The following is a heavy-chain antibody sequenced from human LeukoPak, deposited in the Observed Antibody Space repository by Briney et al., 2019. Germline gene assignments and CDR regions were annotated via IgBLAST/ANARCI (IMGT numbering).Heavy chain of an antibody. CDR2: INPNSSDT. V-gene: IGHV1-2*02. D-gene: IGHD2-15*01. CDR3: ARVYSIRPFDY. J-gene: IGHJ4*02. Sequence: ASVKVSCPASGYTFTAYYMHWVRQAPGQGLGWMGWINPNSSDTNYAKKFQGRVTMTRDTSINTAYMELTRLTSDDTAVYYCARVYSIRPFDYWGQGTLVTVSS. CDR1: GYTFTAYY.